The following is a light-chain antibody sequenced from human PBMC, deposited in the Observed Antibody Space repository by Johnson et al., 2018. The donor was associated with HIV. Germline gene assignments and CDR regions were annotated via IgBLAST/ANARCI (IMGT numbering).Light chain of an antibody. Sequence: QSVLTQPPSVSAAPGQKVTISCSGSSSNIGNNYVSWYQQLPGTAPKLLIYENNKRPPGIPDRFSGSKSGTSATLGITGLQTGDEADYYGGIWDASLRPLYVFGSGTTITVL. V-gene: IGLV1-51*02. CDR1: SSNIGNNY. CDR3: GIWDASLRPLYV. CDR2: ENN. J-gene: IGLJ1*01.